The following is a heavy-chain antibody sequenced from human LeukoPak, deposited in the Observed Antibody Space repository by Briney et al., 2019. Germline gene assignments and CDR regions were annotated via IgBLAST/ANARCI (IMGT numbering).Heavy chain of an antibody. CDR2: MNPNSGNT. V-gene: IGHV1-8*01. J-gene: IGHJ4*02. CDR1: GYTFTSYD. CDR3: ARGRNSVYYFNVVAPSYFDY. D-gene: IGHD3-22*01. Sequence: APVKVSCKAFGYTFTSYDINWVRQATGQGLEWMGWMNPNSGNTDYAQKFQGRVTMTRDTSINTAYMDLSRLRSDDTAVYYCARGRNSVYYFNVVAPSYFDYWGQGTLVTVSS.